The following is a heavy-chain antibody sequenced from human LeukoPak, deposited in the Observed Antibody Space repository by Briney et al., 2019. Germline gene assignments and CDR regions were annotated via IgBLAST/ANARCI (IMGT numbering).Heavy chain of an antibody. CDR2: INPNSGGT. V-gene: IGHV1-2*02. CDR3: ARVAYFDWLLYFDY. Sequence: ASVKVSCKASGYTFTGYYMNWVRQAPGQGLEWMGWINPNSGGTNYAQKFQGRVTMTRDTSISTAYMELSRLRSDDTAVYYCARVAYFDWLLYFDYWGQGTLVTVSS. D-gene: IGHD3-9*01. CDR1: GYTFTGYY. J-gene: IGHJ4*02.